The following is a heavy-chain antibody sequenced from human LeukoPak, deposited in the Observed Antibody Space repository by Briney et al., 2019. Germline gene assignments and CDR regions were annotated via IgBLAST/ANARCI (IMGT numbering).Heavy chain of an antibody. CDR3: ARHGYDFWSGYYTKTHFDY. J-gene: IGHJ4*02. D-gene: IGHD3-3*01. CDR1: GGSFSGYY. V-gene: IGHV4-34*01. CDR2: INHSGST. Sequence: SETLSLTCAVYGGSFSGYYWSWIRQPPGKGLEWIGEINHSGSTNYNPSLKSRVTISVDTSKNQFSLKLSSVTAADTAVYYCARHGYDFWSGYYTKTHFDYWGQGTLVTVSS.